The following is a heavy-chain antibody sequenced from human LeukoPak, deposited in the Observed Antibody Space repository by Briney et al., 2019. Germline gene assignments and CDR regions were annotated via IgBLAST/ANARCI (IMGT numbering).Heavy chain of an antibody. J-gene: IGHJ4*02. CDR3: AKAMVYRSAPPWY. V-gene: IGHV3-23*01. CDR2: ISGSGGST. CDR1: GFTFSSYA. D-gene: IGHD2-8*01. Sequence: GGSLRLSCAASGFTFSSYAMSWVRQAPGKGLEVVSAISGSGGSTYYADSVKGRFTISRDNSKNTLYLQMNSLRAEDTAVYYCAKAMVYRSAPPWYWGQGTLVTVSS.